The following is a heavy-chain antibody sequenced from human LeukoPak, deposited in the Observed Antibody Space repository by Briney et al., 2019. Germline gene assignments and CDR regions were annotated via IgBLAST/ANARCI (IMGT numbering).Heavy chain of an antibody. CDR1: GGTFSSYA. D-gene: IGHD1-20*01. V-gene: IGHV1-69*06. CDR2: IIPIFGTA. Sequence: SVKVSCKASGGTFSSYAISWVRQAPGQGLEWMGGIIPIFGTANYAQKFQGRVTITADKSTSTAYMELSSLRSEDTAVYYCASMNNWNDVFSYRYWGQGTLVTVSS. J-gene: IGHJ4*02. CDR3: ASMNNWNDVFSYRY.